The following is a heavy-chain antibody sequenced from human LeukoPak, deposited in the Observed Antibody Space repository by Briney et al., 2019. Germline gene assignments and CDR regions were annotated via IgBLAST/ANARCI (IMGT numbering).Heavy chain of an antibody. CDR1: GGSISSSSYY. Sequence: PSETLSLTCTVSGGSISSSSYYWGWIRQPPGKGLEWIGTLYYSGSTYYNPSLKSRVTISVDTSKNLFSLKLSSVTAADTAVYYCARRFRRDGYNTFDYWGQGTLVTVSS. CDR3: ARRFRRDGYNTFDY. CDR2: LYYSGST. D-gene: IGHD5-24*01. J-gene: IGHJ4*02. V-gene: IGHV4-39*01.